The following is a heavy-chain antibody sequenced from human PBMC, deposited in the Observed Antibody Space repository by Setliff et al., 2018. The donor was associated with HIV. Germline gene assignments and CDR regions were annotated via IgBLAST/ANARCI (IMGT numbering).Heavy chain of an antibody. Sequence: PSETLSLTCTVSGGSISSHYWSWIRQPPGKGLEGIGYIYYSGSTNYNPSFKSRVTISVDKSKNQFSLRLSSVTAADTAVYYCARRTRHLLNGAAAYFDYWGQGTLVTVSS. CDR3: ARRTRHLLNGAAAYFDY. CDR1: GGSISSHY. D-gene: IGHD1-26*01. V-gene: IGHV4-59*11. CDR2: IYYSGST. J-gene: IGHJ4*02.